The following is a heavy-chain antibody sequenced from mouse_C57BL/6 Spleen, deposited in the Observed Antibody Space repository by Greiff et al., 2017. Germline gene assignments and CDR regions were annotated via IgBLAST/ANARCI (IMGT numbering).Heavy chain of an antibody. CDR3: ARTPELRIGYFGY. D-gene: IGHD1-1*01. V-gene: IGHV1-7*01. J-gene: IGHJ2*01. CDR1: GYTFTSYW. Sequence: VQLQQSGAELAKPGASVKLSCKASGYTFTSYWMHWVKQRPGQGLEWIGYINPSSGYTKYNQKFKDKATLTADKSSSTAYMQLSSLTYEDSAVYNCARTPELRIGYFGYRGQGATLSVSS. CDR2: INPSSGYT.